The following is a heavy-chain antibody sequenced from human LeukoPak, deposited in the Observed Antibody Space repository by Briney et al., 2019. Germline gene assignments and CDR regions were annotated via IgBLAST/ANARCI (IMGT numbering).Heavy chain of an antibody. D-gene: IGHD3-16*01. J-gene: IGHJ6*03. CDR3: ARRMLVSGGYYYMDV. Sequence: SETLSLTCTVSGGSIGSYYWSWIRQPPGKGLEWIGYIYTSGSTNYNPSLKSRVTISVDTSKNQFSLKLSFVTAADTAVYYCARRMLVSGGYYYMDVWGKGTTVTVSS. V-gene: IGHV4-4*09. CDR1: GGSIGSYY. CDR2: IYTSGST.